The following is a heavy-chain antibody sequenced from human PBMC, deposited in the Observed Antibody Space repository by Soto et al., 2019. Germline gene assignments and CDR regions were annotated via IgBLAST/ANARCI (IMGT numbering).Heavy chain of an antibody. CDR2: INPNSGGT. J-gene: IGHJ6*02. CDR3: ARDYKEKLWTYYYYYGMDV. D-gene: IGHD5-18*01. CDR1: GYTFTGYY. V-gene: IGHV1-2*02. Sequence: ASVKVSCKASGYTFTGYYMHWVRQAPGQGLEWMGWINPNSGGTNYAQKFQGRVTMTRDTSISTAYMELSRLRSDDTAVYYCARDYKEKLWTYYYYYGMDVWGQGTTVTVSS.